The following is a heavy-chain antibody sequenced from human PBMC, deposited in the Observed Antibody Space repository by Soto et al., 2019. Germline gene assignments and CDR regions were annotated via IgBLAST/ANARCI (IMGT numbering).Heavy chain of an antibody. CDR1: GFTFSSYS. D-gene: IGHD2-8*02. V-gene: IGHV3-21*01. CDR2: ISSSSSYI. J-gene: IGHJ3*02. CDR3: TRTGVGGAAGARVFDI. Sequence: EVQLVESGGGLVKPGGSLRLSCAASGFTFSSYSMNWVRQAPGKGLEWVSSISSSSSYIYYADSVKGRFTISRDNAKNSLYLQMNSLRAEDTAVYYCTRTGVGGAAGARVFDIWGQGTMVTVSS.